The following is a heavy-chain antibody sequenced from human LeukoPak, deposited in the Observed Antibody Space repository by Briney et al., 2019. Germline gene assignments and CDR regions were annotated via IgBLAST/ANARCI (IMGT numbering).Heavy chain of an antibody. J-gene: IGHJ4*02. CDR3: AKVKTHWYFDN. CDR1: GFPFSTND. V-gene: IGHV3-23*01. Sequence: PGGSLRLSCAASGFPFSTNDMSWVRQAPGKGLEWVSAISGSASGGTTYEDSVKGRSTISRDNSKGTLYLQMNSLRAEDTAVYYCAKVKTHWYFDNWGRGTLVTVSS. D-gene: IGHD1-1*01. CDR2: ISGSASGGT.